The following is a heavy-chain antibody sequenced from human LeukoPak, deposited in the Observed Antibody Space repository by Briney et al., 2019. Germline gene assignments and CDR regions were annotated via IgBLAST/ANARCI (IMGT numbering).Heavy chain of an antibody. J-gene: IGHJ6*02. D-gene: IGHD3-22*01. CDR2: FDLEDGET. Sequence: ASVKVSCKVSGYTLTELSMHWVRQAPGKGGEGMGGFDLEDGETIYAQKFQGRVTMTEDTSTDTAYMELSSLRSEDTAVYYCAPGYDSSGYYSGVFYYYRMDVWGQGTTVTVSS. CDR3: APGYDSSGYYSGVFYYYRMDV. CDR1: GYTLTELS. V-gene: IGHV1-24*01.